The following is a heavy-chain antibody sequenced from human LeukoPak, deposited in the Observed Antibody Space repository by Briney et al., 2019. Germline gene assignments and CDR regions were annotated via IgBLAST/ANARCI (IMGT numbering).Heavy chain of an antibody. Sequence: PGGSLRLSCAASGFTFSSDWMSWVRQAPGEGLEWVANIKQDGSEKYYVDSVKGRFTISRDNAKNSLYLQMNSLRAEDTAVYYCARDPVPAAIVWFDPWGQGTLVTVSS. D-gene: IGHD2-2*01. J-gene: IGHJ5*02. CDR3: ARDPVPAAIVWFDP. CDR1: GFTFSSDW. CDR2: IKQDGSEK. V-gene: IGHV3-7*03.